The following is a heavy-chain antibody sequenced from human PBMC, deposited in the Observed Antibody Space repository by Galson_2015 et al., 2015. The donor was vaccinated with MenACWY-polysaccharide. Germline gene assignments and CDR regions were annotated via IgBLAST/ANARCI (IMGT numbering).Heavy chain of an antibody. D-gene: IGHD6-19*01. J-gene: IGHJ6*02. CDR1: GFTFSSYC. V-gene: IGHV3-74*01. CDR2: ICSDENSI. Sequence: SLRLSCAASGFTFSSYCIHWVRQAPRKGLVWVSRICSDENSITYAGSVKGRFSISRENAENTVYLQMNSLTAEDTALYYCVRGSSGWRGMDVWGQGTTVTGSS. CDR3: VRGSSGWRGMDV.